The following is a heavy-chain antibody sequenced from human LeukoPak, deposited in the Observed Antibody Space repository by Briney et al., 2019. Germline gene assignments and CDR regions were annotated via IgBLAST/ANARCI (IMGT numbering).Heavy chain of an antibody. V-gene: IGHV1-69*06. J-gene: IGHJ5*02. D-gene: IGHD3-10*01. CDR1: GGTFSNFA. CDR2: IIPLFGTA. CDR3: ASSGLGGSGNYHMAWYNWFDP. Sequence: SVKVSCKASGGTFSNFAISWVRQAPGQGLEWMGGIIPLFGTANYGQKSQGRVTITADKSTSTAYMELSSLRSEDTAVYYCASSGLGGSGNYHMAWYNWFDPWGQGTLITVSS.